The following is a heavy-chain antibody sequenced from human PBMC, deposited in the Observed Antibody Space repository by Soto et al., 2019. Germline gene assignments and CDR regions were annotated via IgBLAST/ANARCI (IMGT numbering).Heavy chain of an antibody. CDR3: ARHTPAISISDH. CDR2: IYYSGST. V-gene: IGHV4-39*01. D-gene: IGHD2-15*01. CDR1: GGSFSGYY. J-gene: IGHJ4*02. Sequence: SETLSLTCAVHGGSFSGYYWDWIRQPPGKGLEWIGSIYYSGSTYYNPSLKSRVTISVDTSKNQFSLKLSSVTAADTAVYYCARHTPAISISDHWGQGTLVTVSS.